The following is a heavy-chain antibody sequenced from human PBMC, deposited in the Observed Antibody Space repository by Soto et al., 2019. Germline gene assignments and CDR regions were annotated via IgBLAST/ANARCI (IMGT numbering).Heavy chain of an antibody. J-gene: IGHJ6*02. CDR3: EREGDGWLHSYYYGMDV. V-gene: IGHV3-74*01. CDR2: INSDGSST. Sequence: QPGGSLRLSCAASGFTFSSYWMHWVRQAPGKGLVWVSRINSDGSSTCYAASVKGQFTISRDNAKLTLYLQMNSLRAEDTVVFYCEREGDGWLHSYYYGMDVWGQGTTVTVPS. CDR1: GFTFSSYW. D-gene: IGHD6-19*01.